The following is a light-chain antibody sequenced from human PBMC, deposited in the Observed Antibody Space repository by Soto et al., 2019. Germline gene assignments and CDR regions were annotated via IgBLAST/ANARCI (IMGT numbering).Light chain of an antibody. CDR2: DAS. J-gene: IGKJ1*01. V-gene: IGKV1-5*01. Sequence: DIKLHTPPSTLSASVGDRVTITCRASQSISSWLAWYQQKPGKAPKLLIYDASSLESGVPSRFSGSGSGTEFTLTISSLQPDDFATYYCQQYNSWTFGQGTKVDI. CDR3: QQYNSWT. CDR1: QSISSW.